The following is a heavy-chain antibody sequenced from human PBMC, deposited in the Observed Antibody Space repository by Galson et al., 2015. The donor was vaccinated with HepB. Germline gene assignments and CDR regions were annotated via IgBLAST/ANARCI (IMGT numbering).Heavy chain of an antibody. V-gene: IGHV3-48*04. CDR2: ISSSSSAI. D-gene: IGHD2-21*01. Sequence: LSLSCAASGFTFKTHSMNWVRQAPGKGLEWVSYISSSSSAIYYADSVKGRFTIFRDNAKNSLYLQMNSLRTADTAVYYCARDLPWSFRGYGMDVWGQGTTVTVSS. CDR3: ARDLPWSFRGYGMDV. J-gene: IGHJ6*02. CDR1: GFTFKTHS.